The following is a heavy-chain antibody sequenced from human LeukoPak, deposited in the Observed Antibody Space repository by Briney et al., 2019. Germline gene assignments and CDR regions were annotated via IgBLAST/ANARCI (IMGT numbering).Heavy chain of an antibody. D-gene: IGHD2-21*02. Sequence: PSETLSLTCSVPGVSISHDYWTWIRQPAGKGLEWIGRVYSDGTTNFNFFLKSRVTMSVDTSKNQFSLSLTSVTAADTGVYYCATYVTGSFSPYFDPWGQGTLVTVSS. CDR2: VYSDGTT. CDR1: GVSISHDY. CDR3: ATYVTGSFSPYFDP. V-gene: IGHV4-4*07. J-gene: IGHJ5*02.